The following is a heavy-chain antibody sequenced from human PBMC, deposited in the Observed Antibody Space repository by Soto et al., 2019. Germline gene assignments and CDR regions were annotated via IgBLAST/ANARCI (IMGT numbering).Heavy chain of an antibody. J-gene: IGHJ4*02. V-gene: IGHV3-33*01. D-gene: IGHD1-1*01. CDR3: PRDLRQRNVPFHY. CDR2: IWHDGGKK. Sequence: QVQLVESGGGVVQPGRSLRLSCAASGFTFNTYGMHWVRQAPGKGLEWVAVIWHDGGKKYYADSAKGRFTISRDNSKNTLFLQMNSLRAEDTAVYYCPRDLRQRNVPFHYWGQATLVTVSS. CDR1: GFTFNTYG.